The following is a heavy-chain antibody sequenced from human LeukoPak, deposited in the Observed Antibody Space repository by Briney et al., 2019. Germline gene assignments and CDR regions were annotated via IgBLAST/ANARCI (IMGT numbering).Heavy chain of an antibody. D-gene: IGHD4-23*01. CDR3: AKDSTVVTGIFDY. J-gene: IGHJ4*02. CDR1: GFTVSSNY. Sequence: GGSLRLSCAASGFTVSSNYMSWVRQAPGKGLEWVSVIYSGGSAYYADSMKGRFTISRDNSRNILYLQMNSLRVEDTAVYFCAKDSTVVTGIFDYWGQGTLVTVSS. V-gene: IGHV3-53*01. CDR2: IYSGGSA.